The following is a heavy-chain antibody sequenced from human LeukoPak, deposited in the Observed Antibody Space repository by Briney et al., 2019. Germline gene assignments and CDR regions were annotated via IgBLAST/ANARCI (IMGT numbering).Heavy chain of an antibody. Sequence: KSSETLSLTCTVSGGSISSYYWSWIRQPPGKGLEWIGEINHSGSTNYNPSLKSRVTISVDTSKNQFSLKLSSVTAADTAVYYCARGHSSSWYHYYYGMDVWGQGTTVTVSS. CDR3: ARGHSSSWYHYYYGMDV. V-gene: IGHV4-34*01. CDR1: GGSISSYY. J-gene: IGHJ6*02. CDR2: INHSGST. D-gene: IGHD6-13*01.